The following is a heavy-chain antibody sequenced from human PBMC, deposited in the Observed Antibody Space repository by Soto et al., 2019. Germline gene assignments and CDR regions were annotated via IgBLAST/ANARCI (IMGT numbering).Heavy chain of an antibody. CDR1: GFTFSSYA. CDR3: AKGIDFTGYCSGGSCYSNY. J-gene: IGHJ4*02. Sequence: GSLRLSCAASGFTFSSYAMSWVRQAPGKGLEWVSAISGSGGSTYYADSVKGRFTISRDNSKNTLYLQMNSLRAEDTAVYYCAKGIDFTGYCSGGSCYSNYWGQGTLVTVSS. CDR2: ISGSGGST. V-gene: IGHV3-23*01. D-gene: IGHD2-15*01.